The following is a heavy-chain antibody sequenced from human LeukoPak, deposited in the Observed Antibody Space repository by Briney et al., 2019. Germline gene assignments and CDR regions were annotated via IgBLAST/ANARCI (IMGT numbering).Heavy chain of an antibody. D-gene: IGHD6-6*01. CDR3: ARDHVSSSSDNWFDP. CDR2: IYYSGTT. V-gene: IGHV4-59*11. Sequence: SETLSLTCDVSGGSISGHYWSWIRQPPGKGLEWIGYIYYSGTTSYKPSLRSRVTMSVDTSKNQFSLRLNSVTAADTAVYYCARDHVSSSSDNWFDPWGQGTLVTVSS. CDR1: GGSISGHY. J-gene: IGHJ5*02.